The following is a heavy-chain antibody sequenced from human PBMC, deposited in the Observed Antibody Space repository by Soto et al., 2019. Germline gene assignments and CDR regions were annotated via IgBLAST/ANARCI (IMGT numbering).Heavy chain of an antibody. V-gene: IGHV4-39*01. J-gene: IGHJ4*02. CDR1: GDSISNSRFY. Sequence: SETLSLTCSVSGDSISNSRFYWAWIRQPPGEGLEWIGSIYHTGNAYYNPSLKSRVSISVDTSMNQFSLKLSSVTAADAAVYYCARVGFHRSGYYWYFDYWGQGTLVTVS. CDR3: ARVGFHRSGYYWYFDY. D-gene: IGHD3-22*01. CDR2: IYHTGNA.